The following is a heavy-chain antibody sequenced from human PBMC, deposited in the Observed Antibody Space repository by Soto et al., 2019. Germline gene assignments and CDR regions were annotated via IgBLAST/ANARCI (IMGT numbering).Heavy chain of an antibody. J-gene: IGHJ5*02. CDR3: ARGGSYDGSWFDP. CDR2: IYYSGST. D-gene: IGHD1-26*01. V-gene: IGHV4-39*07. CDR1: GGSISSSSYF. Sequence: PSETLSLTCTVSGGSISSSSYFWGWIRQPPGKGLEWIGSIYYSGSTYYNPSLKSRVTISVDTSKNQFSLKLSSVTAADTAVYYCARGGSYDGSWFDPWGQGTLVTVSS.